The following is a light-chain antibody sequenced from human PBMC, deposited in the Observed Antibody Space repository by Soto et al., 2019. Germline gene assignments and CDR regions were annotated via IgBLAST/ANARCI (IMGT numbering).Light chain of an antibody. CDR1: SSDVGGYSY. Sequence: QSALTPPASVSGSPGQSITISCTGTSSDVGGYSYVSWYQQLPGKAPKLMIYDVSDRPSGVSNRFSGSKSGNTASLTISGLQAEDEADYYCSAYTSSSLYVFGSGTKLTVL. CDR3: SAYTSSSLYV. CDR2: DVS. V-gene: IGLV2-14*01. J-gene: IGLJ1*01.